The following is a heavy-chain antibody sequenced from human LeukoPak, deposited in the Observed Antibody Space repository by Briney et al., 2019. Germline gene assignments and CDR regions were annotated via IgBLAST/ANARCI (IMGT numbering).Heavy chain of an antibody. V-gene: IGHV3-9*01. CDR2: ISYNSGMI. D-gene: IGHD3-22*01. Sequence: SGGSLRLSCVASGFTFRTYAMHWVRQVPGRGLEWVSGISYNSGMIDYADSVKGRFTISRDNAKDTLSLQMNSLRPEDTALYFCVKDNYYDSSGSHLDYWGQGTRVTVSS. J-gene: IGHJ4*02. CDR3: VKDNYYDSSGSHLDY. CDR1: GFTFRTYA.